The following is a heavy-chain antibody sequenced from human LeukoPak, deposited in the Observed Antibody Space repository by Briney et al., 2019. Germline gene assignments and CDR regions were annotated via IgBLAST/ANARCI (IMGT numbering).Heavy chain of an antibody. V-gene: IGHV3-7*01. CDR3: ARDAFETAIDY. CDR2: IKEDGSEK. D-gene: IGHD1-14*01. Sequence: SGGSLRLSCAASGFLFSRYWMSWVRQAPGKGLEWVANIKEDGSEKYYVESMKGRFTISRDNVKNSLYLQINSLRAEDAAVYSCARDAFETAIDYWGEGTLVTVSS. J-gene: IGHJ4*02. CDR1: GFLFSRYW.